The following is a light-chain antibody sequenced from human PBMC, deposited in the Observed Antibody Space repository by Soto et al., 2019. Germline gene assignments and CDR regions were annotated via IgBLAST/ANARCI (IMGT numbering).Light chain of an antibody. V-gene: IGKV3-15*01. CDR3: QQYNDWPLT. J-gene: IGKJ1*01. CDR1: QSVSSN. Sequence: EIVMTQSPVTLSLSPGERATLSCRASQSVSSNLAWYQQKPGQAPSLLIYGAFTRATGIPARFSGTGSGTEFTLTISRLQSEDFALYYCQQYNDWPLTFGQGTKVDIK. CDR2: GAF.